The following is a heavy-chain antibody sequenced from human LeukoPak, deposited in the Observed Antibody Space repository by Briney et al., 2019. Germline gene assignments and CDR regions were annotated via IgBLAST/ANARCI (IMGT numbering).Heavy chain of an antibody. V-gene: IGHV3-23*01. J-gene: IGHJ5*02. CDR1: GFTFSSYA. D-gene: IGHD4-17*01. CDR2: ISGGGGST. CDR3: AKFPYGDYVGWFDP. Sequence: GGSLRLSCAASGFTFSSYAMSWVRQAPGKGLEWVSGISGGGGSTYHADSVKGRFTISRDNSKNTLYLQMNSLRAEDTAVYYCAKFPYGDYVGWFDPWGQGTLVTVSS.